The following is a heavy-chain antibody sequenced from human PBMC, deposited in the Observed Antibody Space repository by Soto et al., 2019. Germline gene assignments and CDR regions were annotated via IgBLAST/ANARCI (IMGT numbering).Heavy chain of an antibody. V-gene: IGHV3-48*02. CDR3: ASSGSSGYDYLRHPGDYYYYGMDV. CDR1: GFTFSSYS. CDR2: ISSSSSTI. Sequence: EVQLVESGGGLVQPGGSLRLSCAASGFTFSSYSMNWVRQAPGKGLEWVSYISSSSSTIYYADSVKGRLTISRDNAKNSLYLKMHSLRDEDTAVYYCASSGSSGYDYLRHPGDYYYYGMDVWGQGTTVTVSS. J-gene: IGHJ6*02. D-gene: IGHD5-12*01.